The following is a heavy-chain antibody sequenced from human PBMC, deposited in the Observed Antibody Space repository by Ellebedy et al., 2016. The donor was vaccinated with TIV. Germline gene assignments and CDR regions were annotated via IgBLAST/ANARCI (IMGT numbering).Heavy chain of an antibody. Sequence: PGGSLRLSCAASGFAFSNSGMNWVPQAPGKGLEWLSYISGTSNTIYYADSVKGRFTICRDHAENSLYLQMSILRADDSDLYYCARGLPMGSSGCDYWGQGTLVTVSS. V-gene: IGHV3-48*01. CDR2: ISGTSNTI. D-gene: IGHD6-19*01. CDR3: ARGLPMGSSGCDY. J-gene: IGHJ4*02. CDR1: GFAFSNSG.